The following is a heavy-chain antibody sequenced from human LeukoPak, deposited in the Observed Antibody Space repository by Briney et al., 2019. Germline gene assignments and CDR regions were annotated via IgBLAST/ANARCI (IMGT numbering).Heavy chain of an antibody. J-gene: IGHJ6*02. V-gene: IGHV4-59*01. D-gene: IGHD1-26*01. CDR2: IYYSGST. CDR3: ARVIVGATTPLDPYYYGMDV. CDR1: GGSISSYY. Sequence: SETLSLTCTVSGGSISSYYWSWIRQPPGKGLEWIGYIYYSGSTNYNPSLKSRVTISVDTSKNQFSLKLSSVTAADTAVYYCARVIVGATTPLDPYYYGMDVWGQGTTVTVSS.